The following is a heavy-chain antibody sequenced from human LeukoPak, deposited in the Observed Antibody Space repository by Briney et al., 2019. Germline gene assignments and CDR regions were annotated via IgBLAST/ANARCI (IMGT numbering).Heavy chain of an antibody. V-gene: IGHV4-38-2*01. J-gene: IGHJ4*02. CDR2: IYHSGST. CDR1: GYSISSGYY. Sequence: SETLSLTCAVSGYSISSGYYWGWIRQPPGKGLEWIGSIYHSGSTYYNPSLKSRVTISVDTSKNQFSLKLSSVTAADTAVYYCARHVFRATVTIYYFDYWGRGTLVTVSS. D-gene: IGHD4-11*01. CDR3: ARHVFRATVTIYYFDY.